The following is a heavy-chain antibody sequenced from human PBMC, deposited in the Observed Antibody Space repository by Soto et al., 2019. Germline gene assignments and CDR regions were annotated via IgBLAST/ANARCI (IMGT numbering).Heavy chain of an antibody. V-gene: IGHV1-3*01. Sequence: GASVKVSCKASGYTFTSYAIHLVRQARGQRLECMGWINAGNGNTKYSQKLQGRVTITRDTSASTDYMGLSSLRSEDTAVYYCARNEHYDCWSGYYTYYYGMDVWGQGTTVTVSS. J-gene: IGHJ6*02. CDR2: INAGNGNT. CDR3: ARNEHYDCWSGYYTYYYGMDV. CDR1: GYTFTSYA. D-gene: IGHD3-3*01.